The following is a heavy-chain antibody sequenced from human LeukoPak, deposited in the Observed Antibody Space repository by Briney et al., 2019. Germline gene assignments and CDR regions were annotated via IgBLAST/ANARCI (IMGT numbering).Heavy chain of an antibody. D-gene: IGHD4-23*01. V-gene: IGHV4-59*08. J-gene: IGHJ4*02. CDR3: ARLAKTPEKAPFDY. CDR1: GGPISSYY. CDR2: IYYNGSP. Sequence: PSETLSLTCTVSGGPISSYYWSWIRQPPGKGLEWIGYIYYNGSPDYNPSLKSRVTISVDTSKNQFSLKLSSVTAADTAVYYCARLAKTPEKAPFDYWGRGTLVTVSS.